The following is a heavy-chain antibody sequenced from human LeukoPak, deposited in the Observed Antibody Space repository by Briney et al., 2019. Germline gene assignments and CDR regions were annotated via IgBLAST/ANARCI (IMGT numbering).Heavy chain of an antibody. CDR3: AREDCSSISNCHQGFDY. J-gene: IGHJ4*02. V-gene: IGHV1-2*07. CDR1: GYTLTDSY. D-gene: IGHD2-2*01. CDR2: INPNNGDI. Sequence: GASVKVSCTASGYTLTDSYMHWVRQAPGQGLDYMGCINPNNGDINYAHKFQGRIIMTRDTSINTVYMELSSLRSDDTALYYCAREDCSSISNCHQGFDYWGQGSLVTVSS.